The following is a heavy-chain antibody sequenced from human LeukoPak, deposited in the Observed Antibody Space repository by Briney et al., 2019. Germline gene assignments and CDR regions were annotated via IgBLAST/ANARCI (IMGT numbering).Heavy chain of an antibody. CDR2: IDTPGHL. Sequence: PGGSLRLSCAASGFTFSNYDMHWVRQAAGKGLEWVSAIDTPGHLYYSDSVRGRFAISRDNAKNSLYLQMDSLSAGDTAVYYCAREILHADWFFDLWGRGTLVTVSS. V-gene: IGHV3-13*05. D-gene: IGHD1-26*01. CDR1: GFTFSNYD. CDR3: AREILHADWFFDL. J-gene: IGHJ2*01.